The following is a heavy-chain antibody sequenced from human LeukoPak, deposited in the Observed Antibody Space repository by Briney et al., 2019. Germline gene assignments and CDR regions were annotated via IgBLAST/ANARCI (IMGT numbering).Heavy chain of an antibody. Sequence: MPSETLSLTCAVYGGSFSGYYWSWIRQPPGKGLEWIGEINHSGSTNYNPSLKSRVTISVDTSKNQFSLKLSSVTAADTAVYYCARGSSTSPFDPWGQGTLVTVSS. V-gene: IGHV4-34*01. CDR3: ARGSSTSPFDP. J-gene: IGHJ5*02. CDR2: INHSGST. D-gene: IGHD2-2*01. CDR1: GGSFSGYY.